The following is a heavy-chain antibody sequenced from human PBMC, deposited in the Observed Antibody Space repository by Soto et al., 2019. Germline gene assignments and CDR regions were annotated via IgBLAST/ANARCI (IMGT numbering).Heavy chain of an antibody. Sequence: HPGGSLRLSCAASGFTFSSYAMSWVRQAPGKGLEWVSAISGSGGSTYYADSGKGRFTISRDNSKNTLYLQMNSLRAEDTAVYYCAKDLKMATLPHWFDPWGQGTLVTVSS. D-gene: IGHD2-15*01. J-gene: IGHJ5*02. CDR1: GFTFSSYA. CDR2: ISGSGGST. V-gene: IGHV3-23*01. CDR3: AKDLKMATLPHWFDP.